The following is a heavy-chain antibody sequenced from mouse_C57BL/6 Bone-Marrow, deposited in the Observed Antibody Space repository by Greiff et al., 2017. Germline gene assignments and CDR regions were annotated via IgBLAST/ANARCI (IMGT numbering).Heavy chain of an antibody. V-gene: IGHV1-81*01. CDR1: GYTFTSYG. CDR2: IYPIIGNT. D-gene: IGHD2-4*01. CDR3: ARGLRRLAGFAY. J-gene: IGHJ3*01. Sequence: QVQLKQSGAELARPGASVKLSCKASGYTFTSYGISWVKQRTGQGLEWIGEIYPIIGNTYYNEKFKGKATLTADKSSSTAYMELRSLTSEDSAVYFGARGLRRLAGFAYWGQGTLVTVSA.